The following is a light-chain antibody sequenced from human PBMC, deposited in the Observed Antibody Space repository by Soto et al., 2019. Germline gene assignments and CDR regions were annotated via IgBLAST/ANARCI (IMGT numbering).Light chain of an antibody. CDR2: GNT. J-gene: IGLJ2*01. CDR3: LSFDSSLSVV. V-gene: IGLV1-40*01. Sequence: QSVLTQPPSVSGAPGQRVTISCTGSSSNIGAGYDVHWYQQLPGRAPKLLIYGNTHRPSGVPDRFSGSNSGTSASLAITGLQAEDEADYYCLSFDSSLSVVFGGGTKLTVL. CDR1: SSNIGAGYD.